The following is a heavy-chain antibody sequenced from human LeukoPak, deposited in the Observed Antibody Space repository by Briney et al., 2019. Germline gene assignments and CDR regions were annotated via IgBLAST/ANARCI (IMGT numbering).Heavy chain of an antibody. Sequence: GGSLRLSCAASGFTFSSYAMSWVRQAPGKGLEWVSAISGSGGSPYYADSVKGRFTISRDSSKNTLYLQMNSLRAEDTAVYYCAKARYYFDSSGYSGLDYWGQGTLVTVSS. D-gene: IGHD3-22*01. CDR1: GFTFSSYA. V-gene: IGHV3-23*01. CDR3: AKARYYFDSSGYSGLDY. J-gene: IGHJ4*02. CDR2: ISGSGGSP.